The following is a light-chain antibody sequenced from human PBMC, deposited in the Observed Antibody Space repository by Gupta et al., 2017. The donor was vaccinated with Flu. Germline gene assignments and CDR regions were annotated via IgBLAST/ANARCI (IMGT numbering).Light chain of an antibody. CDR1: QSVLYNSNNKNY. J-gene: IGKJ5*01. CDR3: QQQYGSPPIT. CDR2: WAS. Sequence: IVVTQSPDSLAVSLGERSTMHCRSSQSVLYNSNNKNYLAWYQQKPGQLPKLLIYWASTREAGVPERFSGSGCGTDFTLTISSRQTEDVAVYFFQQQYGSPPITFGQGTRVEIK. V-gene: IGKV4-1*01.